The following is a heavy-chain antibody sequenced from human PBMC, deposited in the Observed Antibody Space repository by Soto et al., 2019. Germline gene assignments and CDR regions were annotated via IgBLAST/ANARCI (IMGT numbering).Heavy chain of an antibody. D-gene: IGHD5-12*01. CDR3: AREARDGYNPDAFDI. J-gene: IGHJ3*02. CDR2: ISSSSSYT. V-gene: IGHV3-11*06. Sequence: GGSLRLSCAASGCTFSDYYMSWIRQAPGKGLEWVSYISSSSSYTNYADSVKGRFTISRDNSKNTLYLQMGSLRAEDMAVYYCAREARDGYNPDAFDIWGQGTMVTVSS. CDR1: GCTFSDYY.